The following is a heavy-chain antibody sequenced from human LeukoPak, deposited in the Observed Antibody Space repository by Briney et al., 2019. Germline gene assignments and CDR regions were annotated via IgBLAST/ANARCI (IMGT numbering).Heavy chain of an antibody. CDR1: GFTFSSYA. CDR2: ISGSGGST. J-gene: IGHJ5*02. CDR3: AKYSSSSWPVNNWFDP. D-gene: IGHD6-13*01. V-gene: IGHV3-23*01. Sequence: GGSLRLSCVASGFTFSSYAMSWVRQAPGKGLEWVSAISGSGGSTYYADSVKGRFTISRDNSKNTLYLQMNSLRAEDTAVYYCAKYSSSSWPVNNWFDPWGQGTLVTVSS.